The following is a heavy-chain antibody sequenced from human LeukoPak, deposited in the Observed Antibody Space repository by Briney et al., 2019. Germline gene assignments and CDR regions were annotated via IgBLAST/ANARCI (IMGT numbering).Heavy chain of an antibody. D-gene: IGHD4-17*01. CDR3: ARDFGYGDYFDY. V-gene: IGHV3-21*01. J-gene: IGHJ4*02. CDR1: GFTFSSYS. CDR2: ISSSSSYI. Sequence: VGSLRLSCAASGFTFSSYSMNWVRQAPGKGLEWVSSISSSSSYIYYADSVKGRFTISRDNAKNSLYLQMNSLRAEGTAVYYCARDFGYGDYFDYWGQGTLVTVSS.